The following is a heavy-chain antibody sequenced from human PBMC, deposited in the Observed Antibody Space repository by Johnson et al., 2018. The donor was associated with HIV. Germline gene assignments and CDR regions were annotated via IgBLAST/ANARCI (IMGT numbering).Heavy chain of an antibody. D-gene: IGHD6-13*01. J-gene: IGHJ3*02. CDR2: IRYDGSNK. V-gene: IGHV3-30*02. CDR1: GFIFSSYG. CDR3: AKVRRGSSWYIAFDI. Sequence: VQLVESGGGVVQPGGSLRLSCAASGFIFSSYGMHWVRQAPGKGLEWVAFIRYDGSNKYYADSVKGRFTISRDNSKNTLYLQMNSLRAEDTAVYYCAKVRRGSSWYIAFDIWGQGTMVTVSS.